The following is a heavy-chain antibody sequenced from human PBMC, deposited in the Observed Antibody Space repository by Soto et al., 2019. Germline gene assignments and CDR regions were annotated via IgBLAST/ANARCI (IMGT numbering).Heavy chain of an antibody. CDR3: AKDDKAGTTAY. D-gene: IGHD1-7*01. CDR1: GFTFSSYA. J-gene: IGHJ4*02. V-gene: IGHV3-23*01. CDR2: XXGXGXXX. Sequence: PGGSLRLSCAASGFTFSSYAMSWVRQAPGKGLXWVSXXXGXGXXXYXXXXVKGRFTISRDNSKNTLYLQMNSLRAEDTAVYYCAKDDKAGTTAYWGQGTLVTVSS.